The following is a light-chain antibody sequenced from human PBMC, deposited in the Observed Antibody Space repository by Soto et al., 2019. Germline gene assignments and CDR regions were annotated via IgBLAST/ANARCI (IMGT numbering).Light chain of an antibody. CDR2: DNN. CDR1: SSDVGSYDL. J-gene: IGLJ1*01. CDR3: GTWDSSLSALYV. V-gene: IGLV1-51*01. Sequence: QSALTQPASVSGPPGQSIVISCNGSSSDVGSYDLVSWYLQYPGKAPKVIIYDNNKRPSGIPDRFSGSKSGTSATLGITGLQTGDEADYYCGTWDSSLSALYVFGTGTKLTVL.